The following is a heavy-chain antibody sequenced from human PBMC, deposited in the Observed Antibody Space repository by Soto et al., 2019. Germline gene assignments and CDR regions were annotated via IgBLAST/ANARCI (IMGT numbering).Heavy chain of an antibody. V-gene: IGHV3-33*01. CDR1: GFTFSSYG. Sequence: VGSLRLSCAASGFTFSSYGMHWVRQAPGKGLEWVAVIWYDGSNKYYADSVKGRFTISRDNSKNTLYLQMNSLRAEDTAVYYCARDTSPMVPNWFDPWGQGTLVTVSS. CDR2: IWYDGSNK. CDR3: ARDTSPMVPNWFDP. J-gene: IGHJ5*02. D-gene: IGHD3-10*01.